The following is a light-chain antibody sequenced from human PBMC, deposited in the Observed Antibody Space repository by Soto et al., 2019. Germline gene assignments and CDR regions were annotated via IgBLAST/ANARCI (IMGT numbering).Light chain of an antibody. V-gene: IGKV1-5*01. CDR1: QTFSSY. CDR2: DAS. Sequence: DIPMTQSPSTLSASVGDRVTITCRASQTFSSYLAWYQQKPGKAPKLLIFDASSLEGGVPSRFSGSGSGTEFTLTISSLQPDDFATYYCQQYNSYSWTFGQGTKVEIK. CDR3: QQYNSYSWT. J-gene: IGKJ1*01.